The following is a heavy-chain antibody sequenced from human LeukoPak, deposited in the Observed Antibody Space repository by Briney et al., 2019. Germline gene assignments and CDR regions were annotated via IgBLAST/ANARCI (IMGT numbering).Heavy chain of an antibody. V-gene: IGHV3-30-3*01. CDR3: ARDIVAAADY. CDR1: GFTFSTYA. J-gene: IGHJ4*02. D-gene: IGHD6-13*01. CDR2: ISYDGSKR. Sequence: GGSLRLSCAASGFTFSTYAVHWVRQAPGKGLEWVAVISYDGSKRYYADSVKGRFTISRDNSKNTLYLQMNSLRAEDTAVYYCARDIVAAADYWGQGTLVTVSS.